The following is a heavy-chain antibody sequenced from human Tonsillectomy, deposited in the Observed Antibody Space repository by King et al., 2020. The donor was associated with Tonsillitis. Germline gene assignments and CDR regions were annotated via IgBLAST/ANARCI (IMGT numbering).Heavy chain of an antibody. V-gene: IGHV3-23*04. D-gene: IGHD4-23*01. CDR2: ISASGGST. CDR1: GFTFSSYA. Sequence: VQLVESGGGLVQPGGSLRLSCAASGFTFSSYAMSWVRQAPGKGLEWVSGISASGGSTYYADSVKGRFTISRDNTKNTLYVQMNSLRAEDTAVYYCAKASIRATVITAWYCFDSRGQATLGTVS. CDR3: AKASIRATVITAWYCFDS. J-gene: IGHJ4*02.